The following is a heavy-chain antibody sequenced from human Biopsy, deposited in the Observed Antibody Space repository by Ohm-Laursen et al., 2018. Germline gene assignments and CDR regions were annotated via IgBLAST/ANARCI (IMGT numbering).Heavy chain of an antibody. V-gene: IGHV1-2*06. CDR1: GYTFTDDQ. Sequence: SVKVSCKTTGYTFTDDQIHWVREAPGQGLEWMGLVNPKKGDTRYAQKFQGRVTMASDVSVATAYMELTGLTSDDTAVYFCSREQHYYSAWGQGTLVTVSS. J-gene: IGHJ5*02. D-gene: IGHD2-21*02. CDR2: VNPKKGDT. CDR3: SREQHYYSA.